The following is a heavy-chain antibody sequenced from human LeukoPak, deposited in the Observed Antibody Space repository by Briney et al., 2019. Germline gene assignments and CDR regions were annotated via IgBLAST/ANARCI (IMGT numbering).Heavy chain of an antibody. V-gene: IGHV1-2*02. J-gene: IGHJ6*02. D-gene: IGHD3-3*01. CDR3: ARDLIFGVVNGMDV. Sequence: ASVKVSCKASGYTVTGYYMHWVRQAPGQGLEWMGWINPNSGGTNYAQKFQGRVTMTRDTSISTAYMELSRLRSDDTAVYYCARDLIFGVVNGMDVWGQGTTVTVSS. CDR2: INPNSGGT. CDR1: GYTVTGYY.